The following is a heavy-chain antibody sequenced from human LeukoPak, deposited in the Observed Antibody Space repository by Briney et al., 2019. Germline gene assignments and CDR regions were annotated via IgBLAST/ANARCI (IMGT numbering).Heavy chain of an antibody. CDR1: GFIFSDYW. CDR2: LNSDGSST. D-gene: IGHD3-10*01. V-gene: IGHV3-74*01. CDR3: ARGLGGTGDH. J-gene: IGHJ4*02. Sequence: SGGSLRLSCAASGFIFSDYWMHWVCQAPGKGLVWVSRLNSDGSSTIYADSVKGRFTISRDNAKNTLYLQMNGLRAEDTAVYYCARGLGGTGDHWGQGTLVTVSS.